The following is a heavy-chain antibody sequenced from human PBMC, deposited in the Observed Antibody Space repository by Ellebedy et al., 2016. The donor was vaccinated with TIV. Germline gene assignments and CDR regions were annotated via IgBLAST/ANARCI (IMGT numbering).Heavy chain of an antibody. CDR3: ARDPNWNSRFDP. V-gene: IGHV1-18*01. Sequence: AASVKVSCKASGYTFTSYGISWVRQALGQGLEWMGWISAYNGNTNYAQKLQGRVTMTTDTSTSTAYMELRSLRSNDTAVYYCARDPNWNSRFDPWGQGTLVTVSS. D-gene: IGHD1-7*01. J-gene: IGHJ5*02. CDR1: GYTFTSYG. CDR2: ISAYNGNT.